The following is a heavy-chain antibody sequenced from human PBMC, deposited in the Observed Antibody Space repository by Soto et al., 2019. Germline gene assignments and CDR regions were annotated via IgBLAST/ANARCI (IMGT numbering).Heavy chain of an antibody. CDR1: GGSISSSDYT. J-gene: IGHJ4*02. D-gene: IGHD3-10*01. V-gene: IGHV4-39*01. CDR3: ARRGRMKGFDY. Sequence: QLQLQESGPGLVKPSETLSLTCTVSGGSISSSDYTWGWIRQPPGKGLEWIGTSFYSGSTYYNPSLKSRVTISVATSKNQFSLKLESVTAADTALYYCARRGRMKGFDYWGQGTLVTVSS. CDR2: SFYSGST.